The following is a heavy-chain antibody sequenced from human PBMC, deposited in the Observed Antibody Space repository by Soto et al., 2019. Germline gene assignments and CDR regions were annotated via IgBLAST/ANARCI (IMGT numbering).Heavy chain of an antibody. V-gene: IGHV1-69*13. J-gene: IGHJ6*01. D-gene: IGHD2-8*02. CDR3: ATSVGIAPTGEDGMDV. Sequence: GASVKVSCKASGGTFSIYGCSWVRQAPGQGPEWIGGIIPILTTPNYAQKFQGRVTIVADESTTTVYMELSSLKFEDTAVYYCATSVGIAPTGEDGMDVWGQGTSVTVSS. CDR1: GGTFSIYG. CDR2: IIPILTTP.